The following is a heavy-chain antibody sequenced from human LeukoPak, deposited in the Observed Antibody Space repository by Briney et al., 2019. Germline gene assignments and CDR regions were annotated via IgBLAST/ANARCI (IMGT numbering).Heavy chain of an antibody. CDR2: MNPNSGNT. Sequence: ASVKVSCKASGYTFTSYDINWVRQATGQGLEWMGWMNPNSGNTGYAQKFQGRVTMTRNTSISTAYMELSSLRSEDTAVYYCARPFQYSSGWYMDYYGMDVWGQGTTVTVSS. V-gene: IGHV1-8*01. J-gene: IGHJ6*02. D-gene: IGHD6-19*01. CDR1: GYTFTSYD. CDR3: ARPFQYSSGWYMDYYGMDV.